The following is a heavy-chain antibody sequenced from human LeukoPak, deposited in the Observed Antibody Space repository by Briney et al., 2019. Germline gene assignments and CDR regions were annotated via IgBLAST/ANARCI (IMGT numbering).Heavy chain of an antibody. D-gene: IGHD6-13*01. CDR2: ISYDGSNK. CDR3: ASQIAAAGTYFTPHY. Sequence: HTGRSLRLSCAASGITFNTYSMHWVRQAPGKGLEWVAAISYDGSNKYYADSVKGRFTVSRDNSKNTLYLQLNSLRAEDTAVYYCASQIAAAGTYFTPHYWGQGTLVTVSS. J-gene: IGHJ4*02. V-gene: IGHV3-30*04. CDR1: GITFNTYS.